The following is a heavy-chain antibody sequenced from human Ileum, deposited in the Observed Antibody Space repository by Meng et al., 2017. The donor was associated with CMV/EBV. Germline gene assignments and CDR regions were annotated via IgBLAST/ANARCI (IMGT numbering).Heavy chain of an antibody. V-gene: IGHV4-34*01. Sequence: SETLSLTCAVYGGSFSGYYWSWIRQPPRKGLEWIGEINHSGSTNYNPSPKSRVTISVDTSKNQFSLKLSSVTAADTAVYYCARSEWGYCSSTSCYALGYYFDYWGQGTLVTVSS. CDR3: ARSEWGYCSSTSCYALGYYFDY. D-gene: IGHD2-2*01. CDR2: INHSGST. J-gene: IGHJ4*02. CDR1: GGSFSGYY.